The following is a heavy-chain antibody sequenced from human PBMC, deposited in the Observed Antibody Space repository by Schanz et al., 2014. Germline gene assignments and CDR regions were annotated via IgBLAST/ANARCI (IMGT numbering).Heavy chain of an antibody. CDR3: ARGGYSSGWYDRDIAHFDY. V-gene: IGHV1-18*01. Sequence: QVQLVQSGAEVRKPGASVKVSCKASGYTFISYGISWVRQAPGQGLEWMGWISPYNGNTNYAPKVQGRVTVTTDTSTSTVYMELRSLTSDDTAVYYCARGGYSSGWYDRDIAHFDYWGQGTLVTVSS. J-gene: IGHJ4*02. CDR2: ISPYNGNT. CDR1: GYTFISYG. D-gene: IGHD6-19*01.